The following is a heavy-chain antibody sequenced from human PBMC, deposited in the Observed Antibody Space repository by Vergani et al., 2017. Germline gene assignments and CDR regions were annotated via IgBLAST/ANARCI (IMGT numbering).Heavy chain of an antibody. CDR3: ARDLDYYDSSGYQGSPSYYYYYGMDV. V-gene: IGHV1-69*12. CDR2: IIPIFGTA. Sequence: QVQLVQSGAEVKTPGSSVKVSCKASGGTFSSYAISWVRQAPGQGLEWMGGIIPIFGTANYAQKFQGRVTITADESTSTAYMELSSLRSEDTAVYYCARDLDYYDSSGYQGSPSYYYYYGMDVWGQGTTVTVSS. D-gene: IGHD3-22*01. J-gene: IGHJ6*02. CDR1: GGTFSSYA.